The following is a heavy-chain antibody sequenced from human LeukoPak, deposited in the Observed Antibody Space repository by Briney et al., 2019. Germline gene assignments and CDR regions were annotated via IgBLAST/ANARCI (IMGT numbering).Heavy chain of an antibody. D-gene: IGHD2-15*01. J-gene: IGHJ4*02. Sequence: GGSLRLSCAASGFTFSSYSMNWVRQAPGKGLEWVSSISSSSSYIYYADSVKGRFTISRDNAKNSLYLQMNSLRAEDTAVYYCAKDVEPYCSGGSCYSGVDYWGQGTLVTVSS. V-gene: IGHV3-21*04. CDR1: GFTFSSYS. CDR2: ISSSSSYI. CDR3: AKDVEPYCSGGSCYSGVDY.